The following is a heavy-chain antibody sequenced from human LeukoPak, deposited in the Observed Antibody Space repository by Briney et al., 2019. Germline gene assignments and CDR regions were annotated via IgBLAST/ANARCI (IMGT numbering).Heavy chain of an antibody. CDR2: IYTSGST. J-gene: IGHJ3*02. D-gene: IGHD3-16*01. Sequence: SETLSLTCTVSGGSISSYYWSWIRQPAGKGLEWIGRIYTSGSTNYNPSLKSRVTMSVDTSKNQFSLKLSSVTAADTAVYYCARGDGSTAWLIDAFDIWGQGTMVTVSS. CDR3: ARGDGSTAWLIDAFDI. V-gene: IGHV4-4*07. CDR1: GGSISSYY.